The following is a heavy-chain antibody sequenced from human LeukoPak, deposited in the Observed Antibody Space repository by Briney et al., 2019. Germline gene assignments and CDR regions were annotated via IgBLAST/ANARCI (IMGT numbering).Heavy chain of an antibody. D-gene: IGHD3-22*01. V-gene: IGHV3-33*06. CDR1: GLTISSYG. J-gene: IGHJ3*02. Sequence: GGSQRLSCAASGLTISSYGMHWVRQAPGKGLEWVAVIWYDGSNKYYADSVKGRFTISRDNSKNTLYLQMNSLRAEDTAVYYCANGDSSGPDDAFDIWGQGTMVTVSS. CDR3: ANGDSSGPDDAFDI. CDR2: IWYDGSNK.